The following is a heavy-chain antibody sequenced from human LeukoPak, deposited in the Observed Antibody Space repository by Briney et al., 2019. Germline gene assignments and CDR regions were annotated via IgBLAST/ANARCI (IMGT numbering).Heavy chain of an antibody. J-gene: IGHJ4*02. CDR2: ISPDGSTT. V-gene: IGHV3-74*01. Sequence: PGGSLRLSCAASGFTFSVFWMHWVRQAPGTGPVWVSRISPDGSTTSYADSVKGRFTISRDNAKNTLYLRISSLRAEDTAVYYCARDMWGTFDYWGQGTLVTVSS. CDR3: ARDMWGTFDY. CDR1: GFTFSVFW. D-gene: IGHD7-27*01.